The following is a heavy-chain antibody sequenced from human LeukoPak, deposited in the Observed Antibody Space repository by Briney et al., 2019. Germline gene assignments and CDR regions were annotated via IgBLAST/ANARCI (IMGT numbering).Heavy chain of an antibody. D-gene: IGHD1-26*01. Sequence: GASVKVSCKASGGTFSSYAISWVRQAPGQGLEWMGSIYPNSGGANFAQNFQGRVTLTRDTSSSTAYLELTRLRSDDTAVYYCAREGKIVGASFDYWGQGTLVTVSS. CDR2: IYPNSGGA. CDR1: GGTFSSYA. V-gene: IGHV1-2*02. J-gene: IGHJ4*02. CDR3: AREGKIVGASFDY.